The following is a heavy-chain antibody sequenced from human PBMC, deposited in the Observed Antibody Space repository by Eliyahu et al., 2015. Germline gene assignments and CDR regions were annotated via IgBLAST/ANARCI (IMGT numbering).Heavy chain of an antibody. CDR2: ISSSGSTI. J-gene: IGHJ6*02. D-gene: IGHD2-21*01. CDR1: GFTFSDYY. Sequence: QVQLVESGGGLVKPGGSLRLSCAASGFTFSDYYXXWTRQAPGKGLEWVSYISSSGSTIYYADSVKGRFTISRDNAKNSLYLQMNSLRAEDTAVYYCARDGALRGGDPYYYYYYGMDVWGQGTTVTVSS. CDR3: ARDGALRGGDPYYYYYYGMDV. V-gene: IGHV3-11*01.